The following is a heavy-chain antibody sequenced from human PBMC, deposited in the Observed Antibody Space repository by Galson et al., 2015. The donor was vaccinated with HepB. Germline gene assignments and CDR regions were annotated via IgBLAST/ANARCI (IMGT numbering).Heavy chain of an antibody. V-gene: IGHV3-23*01. CDR3: AKDGRGIIKFDWFDP. CDR2: ISGSGGST. Sequence: SLRLSCAASGFTFSSYAMSWVRQAPGKGLEWVSAISGSGGSTYYADSVKGRFTISRDNSKSTLYLQMNSLRAEDTAVYYCAKDGRGIIKFDWFDPWGQGTLVTVSS. CDR1: GFTFSSYA. J-gene: IGHJ5*02. D-gene: IGHD3-10*02.